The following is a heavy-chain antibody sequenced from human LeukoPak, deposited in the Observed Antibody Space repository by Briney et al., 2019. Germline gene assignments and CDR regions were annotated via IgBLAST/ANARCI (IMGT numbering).Heavy chain of an antibody. CDR2: ISSSSSYI. V-gene: IGHV3-21*01. CDR1: VFTFSIYS. CDR3: ASGYTWDSNWFDP. D-gene: IGHD1-7*01. Sequence: GGSLRLSCAASVFTFSIYSMNGVRQAPGKGQECVSSISSSSSYIYYADSLNIRFTISTDKAKNSLYLQMKSLRAEDTAVYYCASGYTWDSNWFDPWGQGTLVTVSS. J-gene: IGHJ5*02.